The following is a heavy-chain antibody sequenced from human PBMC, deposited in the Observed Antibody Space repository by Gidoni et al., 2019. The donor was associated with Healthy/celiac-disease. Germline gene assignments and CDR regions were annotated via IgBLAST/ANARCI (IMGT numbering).Heavy chain of an antibody. D-gene: IGHD2-21*02. Sequence: QVQLQESGPGLVKPSETLSLTCTVSGGSISSYYWSWIRQPPGKGLEWIGYIYYSGRTNYHPSLTTRFTISVDTSKTHFSLKLSSVTAADTAVYYCARFRNPPLLPPGWFDPWGQGTLVTVSS. CDR1: GGSISSYY. J-gene: IGHJ5*02. CDR2: IYYSGRT. CDR3: ARFRNPPLLPPGWFDP. V-gene: IGHV4-59*01.